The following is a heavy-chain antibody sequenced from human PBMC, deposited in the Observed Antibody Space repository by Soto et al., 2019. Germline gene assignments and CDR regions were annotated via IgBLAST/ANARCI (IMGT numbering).Heavy chain of an antibody. CDR3: ARDLGDCSSTSCYTAWFDP. J-gene: IGHJ5*02. CDR2: IWYDGSNK. V-gene: IGHV3-33*01. D-gene: IGHD2-2*02. CDR1: GFTFSSYG. Sequence: QVQLVESGGGVVQPGRSLRLSCAASGFTFSSYGMHWVRQAPGKGLEWVAVIWYDGSNKYYADSVKGRFTISRDNSKNTLYLQMNSLRAEDTAVYYCARDLGDCSSTSCYTAWFDPWGQGTLVTVSS.